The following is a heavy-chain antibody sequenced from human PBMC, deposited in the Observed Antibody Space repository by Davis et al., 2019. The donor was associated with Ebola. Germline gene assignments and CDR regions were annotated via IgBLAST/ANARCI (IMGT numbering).Heavy chain of an antibody. J-gene: IGHJ6*02. D-gene: IGHD4-17*01. Sequence: PGGSLRLSCAASGFTFSIYGMNWVRQAPGKGLEWVSSISSSSSYIYYADSVKGRFTISRDNAKNSLYLQMNSLRAEDTAVYYCARISTVTTFDYYYGMDVWGQGTTVTVSS. CDR2: ISSSSSYI. CDR3: ARISTVTTFDYYYGMDV. CDR1: GFTFSIYG. V-gene: IGHV3-21*01.